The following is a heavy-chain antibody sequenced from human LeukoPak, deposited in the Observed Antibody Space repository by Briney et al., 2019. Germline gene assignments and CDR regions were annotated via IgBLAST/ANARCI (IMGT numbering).Heavy chain of an antibody. D-gene: IGHD6-13*01. Sequence: EPSETLSLTCTVSGGSISSSSYYWGWIRQPPGKGLEWIGNIYYSGTTYYNPSLKSRVTISVATSKNQFSLKLSSVTAADTAVYYCATRSSYWFDPWGQGTLVTVSS. J-gene: IGHJ5*02. CDR3: ATRSSYWFDP. V-gene: IGHV4-39*01. CDR1: GGSISSSSYY. CDR2: IYYSGTT.